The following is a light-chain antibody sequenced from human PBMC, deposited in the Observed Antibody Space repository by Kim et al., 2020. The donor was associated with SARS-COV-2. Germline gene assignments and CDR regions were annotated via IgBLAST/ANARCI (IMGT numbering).Light chain of an antibody. J-gene: IGKJ1*01. V-gene: IGKV1-5*03. Sequence: ASEGDRDALPCRASQSYNCWLAWFQEKPGKAPNLLIYKASSFESAVPTRFSGSGSGTEFTLTLGSLQADGFAPYYCQQYAYYPWTFGQGTKVDIK. CDR3: QQYAYYPWT. CDR2: KAS. CDR1: QSYNCW.